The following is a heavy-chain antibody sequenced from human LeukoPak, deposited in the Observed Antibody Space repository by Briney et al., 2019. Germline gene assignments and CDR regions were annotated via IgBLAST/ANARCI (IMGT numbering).Heavy chain of an antibody. J-gene: IGHJ4*02. V-gene: IGHV1-18*01. CDR3: ARTYYDSSGYYYPGVY. Sequence: GASVKVSCKASGYTSTSYGISWVRQAPGQGLEWMGWISAYNGNTNYAQKLQGRVTMTTDTSTSTAYMELRSLRSDDTAVYYCARTYYDSSGYYYPGVYWGQGTLVTVSS. D-gene: IGHD3-22*01. CDR1: GYTSTSYG. CDR2: ISAYNGNT.